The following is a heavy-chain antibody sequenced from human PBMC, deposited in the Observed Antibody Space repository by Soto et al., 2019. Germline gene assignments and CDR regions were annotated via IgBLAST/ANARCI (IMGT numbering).Heavy chain of an antibody. CDR1: GYTFTSYD. J-gene: IGHJ4*02. Sequence: QVQLVQSGAEVKKPGAAVKVSCKASGYTFTSYDINWVRQATGQGLEWMGWMNPNIGNTDYAKKFQGRITMTRNTSISTAYIELSSLSSEDTAVYYCARRFAAASDYWGQGTLLTVSS. CDR3: ARRFAAASDY. CDR2: MNPNIGNT. D-gene: IGHD2-2*01. V-gene: IGHV1-8*01.